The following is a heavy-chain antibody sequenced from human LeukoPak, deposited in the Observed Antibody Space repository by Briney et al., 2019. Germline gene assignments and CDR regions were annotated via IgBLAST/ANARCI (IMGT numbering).Heavy chain of an antibody. V-gene: IGHV1-2*02. CDR2: INPNSGGT. CDR3: ARVMVRGVIISPFDY. J-gene: IGHJ4*02. Sequence: ASVKVSCKASGYTFTGYYMHWVQQAPGQGLEWMGWINPNSGGTNYAQKFQGRVTMTRDTSISTAYMELSRLRSEDMAVYYCARVMVRGVIISPFDYWGQGTLVTVSS. D-gene: IGHD3-10*01. CDR1: GYTFTGYY.